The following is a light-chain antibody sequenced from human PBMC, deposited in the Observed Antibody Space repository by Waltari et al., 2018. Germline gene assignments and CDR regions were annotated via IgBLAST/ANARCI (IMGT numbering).Light chain of an antibody. J-gene: IGKJ1*01. V-gene: IGKV2-28*01. CDR3: MQPLQTPWT. Sequence: DIVLTQSPLSLPVTPGEPASISCRSSHSLLHSNGYYYLDWYLQKPGQSPQVLIYLGSNRASGVPDRFSGSGSGTDFTLKISRVEADDVGVYYCMQPLQTPWTFGQGTKVEIK. CDR2: LGS. CDR1: HSLLHSNGYYY.